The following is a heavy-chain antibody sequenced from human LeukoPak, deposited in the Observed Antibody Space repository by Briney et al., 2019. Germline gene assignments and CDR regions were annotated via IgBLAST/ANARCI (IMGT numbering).Heavy chain of an antibody. Sequence: GASVKVSCKASGYTFTSYYVHWVRQAPGEGLEWMGIINPSGGSTIYAQKFQGRVTMTWDMSTSTVYMELSSLRSEDTAVYYCARSHYSRDWEYFDYWGQGTLVTVSS. V-gene: IGHV1-46*01. CDR2: INPSGGST. D-gene: IGHD2-21*02. J-gene: IGHJ4*02. CDR3: ARSHYSRDWEYFDY. CDR1: GYTFTSYY.